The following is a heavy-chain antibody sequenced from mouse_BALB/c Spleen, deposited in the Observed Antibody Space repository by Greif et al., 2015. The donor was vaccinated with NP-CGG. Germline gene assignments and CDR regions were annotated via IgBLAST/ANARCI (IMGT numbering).Heavy chain of an antibody. CDR1: GFSLTSYD. Sequence: VMLVESGPGLVAPSQSLSITCTVSGFSLTSYDIGWIRQPPGKGLEWLGVIWTGGGTNYNSAFMSRLSISKDNSKSQVFLKMNSLQTDDTAIYYCVRRRYYGSSTYYAMDYWGQGTSVTVSS. CDR2: IWTGGGT. V-gene: IGHV2-9-2*01. CDR3: VRRRYYGSSTYYAMDY. J-gene: IGHJ4*01. D-gene: IGHD1-1*01.